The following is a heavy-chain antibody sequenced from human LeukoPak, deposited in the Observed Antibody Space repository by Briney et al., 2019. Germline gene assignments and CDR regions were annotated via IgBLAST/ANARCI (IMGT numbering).Heavy chain of an antibody. V-gene: IGHV4-34*01. D-gene: IGHD6-13*01. Sequence: SETLSLTCAVYGGSFSGYYWSWIRQPPGKGLEWIGEINHSGGTNYNPSLKSRVTISVDTSKNQFSLKLSSVTAADTAVYYCASRITNSSSWYFDYWGQGTLVTVSS. CDR2: INHSGGT. CDR3: ASRITNSSSWYFDY. J-gene: IGHJ4*02. CDR1: GGSFSGYY.